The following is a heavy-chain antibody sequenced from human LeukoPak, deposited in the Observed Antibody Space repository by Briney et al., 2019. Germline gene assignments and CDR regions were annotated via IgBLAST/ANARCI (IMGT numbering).Heavy chain of an antibody. Sequence: TSETLSLTCAVYGGSFSGYYWSWIRQPPGKELEWIGEINHSGSTNYNPSLKSRVTISVDTSKNQFSLKLSSVTAADTAVYYCARGGAVWYCSSTSCISVFDYWGQGTLVTVSS. CDR1: GGSFSGYY. J-gene: IGHJ4*02. CDR2: INHSGST. CDR3: ARGGAVWYCSSTSCISVFDY. D-gene: IGHD2-2*01. V-gene: IGHV4-34*01.